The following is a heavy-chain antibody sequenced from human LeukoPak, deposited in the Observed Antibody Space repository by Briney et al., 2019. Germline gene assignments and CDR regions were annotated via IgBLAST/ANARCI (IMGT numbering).Heavy chain of an antibody. V-gene: IGHV3-21*01. J-gene: IGHJ6*03. CDR1: GFDFSTYS. Sequence: GGSLRLSCEVSGFDFSTYSMNWARQAPGKGLEWVSSISGSSSYKFYADSVKGRFTISRDNAKNSVYLQMDSLRAEDTAVYYCARDRSTRRDYYYYMDVWGKGTTVTVSS. CDR2: ISGSSSYK. CDR3: ARDRSTRRDYYYYMDV.